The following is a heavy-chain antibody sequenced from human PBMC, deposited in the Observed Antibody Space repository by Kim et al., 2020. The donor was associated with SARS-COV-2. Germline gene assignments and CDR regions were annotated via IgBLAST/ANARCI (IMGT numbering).Heavy chain of an antibody. J-gene: IGHJ4*02. CDR2: ISSGSTTI. CDR1: GFTFSPSA. CDR3: AKVGSAIDS. Sequence: GGSLRLSCAASGFTFSPSAMSWVRQAPGKGLEWVSYISSGSTTIHYADSVKGRFTISRDDATNSLYMQMNSLSDDDTAVYYCAKVGSAIDSCGQGTLVTV. D-gene: IGHD1-26*01. V-gene: IGHV3-48*02.